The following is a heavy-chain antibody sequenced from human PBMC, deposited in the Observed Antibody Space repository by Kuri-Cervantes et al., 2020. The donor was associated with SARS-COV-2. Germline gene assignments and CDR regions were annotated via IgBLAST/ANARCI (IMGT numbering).Heavy chain of an antibody. CDR1: GGTFSSYA. CDR2: MNPNSGNT. V-gene: IGHV1-8*02. CDR3: AKDPGGIAVDHDAFDI. D-gene: IGHD6-19*01. Sequence: ASVKVSCKASGGTFSSYAISWVRQAPGQGLEWMGWMNPNSGNTGYAQKFQGRVTMTRNTSISTAYMELSSLRSEDTAVYYCAKDPGGIAVDHDAFDIWGQGTMVTVSS. J-gene: IGHJ3*02.